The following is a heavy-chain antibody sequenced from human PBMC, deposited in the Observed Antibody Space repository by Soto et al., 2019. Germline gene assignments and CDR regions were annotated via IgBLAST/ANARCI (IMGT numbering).Heavy chain of an antibody. Sequence: EVQLVESGGGLVQPGGSLRLSCAASGFTFSSSGMPWVRQAPGKGLVWVSRINSDGSSTSYADSVKGRFTISRDNAKNTLYLQMNSLRAEDTAVYYCARGVTAHFDYWGQGTLVTVSS. CDR1: GFTFSSSG. V-gene: IGHV3-74*01. CDR3: ARGVTAHFDY. CDR2: INSDGSST. D-gene: IGHD5-18*01. J-gene: IGHJ4*02.